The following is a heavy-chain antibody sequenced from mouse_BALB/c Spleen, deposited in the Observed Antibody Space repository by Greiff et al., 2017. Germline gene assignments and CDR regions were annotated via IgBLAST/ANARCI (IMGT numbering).Heavy chain of an antibody. Sequence: VQLKESGTVLARPGASVKMSCKASGYSFTSYWMHWVKQRPGQGLEWIGAIYPGNSDTSYNQKFKGKAKLTAVTSASTAYMELSSLTNEDSAVYYCTRSYYGNYDYYAMDYWGQGTSVTVSS. CDR1: GYSFTSYW. D-gene: IGHD2-10*01. CDR2: IYPGNSDT. J-gene: IGHJ4*01. CDR3: TRSYYGNYDYYAMDY. V-gene: IGHV1-5*01.